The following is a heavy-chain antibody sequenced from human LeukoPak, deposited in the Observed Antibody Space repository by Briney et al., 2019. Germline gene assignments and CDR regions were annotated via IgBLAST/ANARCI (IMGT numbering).Heavy chain of an antibody. D-gene: IGHD2-8*01. CDR1: GFTFSAHT. J-gene: IGHJ5*01. Sequence: NPGGSLRLSCAASGFTFSAHTMSWVRQAPGKGLEWVSSISPTSTNIFQPASMKGRFTISRDNAKNSLYLQIHSLRVEDTAVYYCAREEWYVFFLDPWGQGTLVTVSS. CDR3: AREEWYVFFLDP. CDR2: ISPTSTNI. V-gene: IGHV3-21*01.